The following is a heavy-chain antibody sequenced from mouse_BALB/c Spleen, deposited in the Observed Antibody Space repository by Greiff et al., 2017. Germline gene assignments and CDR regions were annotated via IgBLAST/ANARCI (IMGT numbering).Heavy chain of an antibody. Sequence: QVHVKQPGAELVRPGASVKLSCKASGYTFTSYWMNWVKQRPGQGLEWIGMIDPSDSETHYNQMFKDKATLTVDKSSSTAYMQLSSLTSEDSAVYYCARTGTLLRYFDVWGAGTTVTVSS. V-gene: IGHV1-61*01. CDR2: IDPSDSET. CDR3: ARTGTLLRYFDV. CDR1: GYTFTSYW. D-gene: IGHD1-1*01. J-gene: IGHJ1*01.